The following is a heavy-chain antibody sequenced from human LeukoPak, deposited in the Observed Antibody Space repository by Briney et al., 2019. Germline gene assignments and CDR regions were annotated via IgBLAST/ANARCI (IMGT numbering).Heavy chain of an antibody. CDR3: ARKVVGATHPLEY. Sequence: ASVKVSCKASGYSLSGNSVHWVRQAPGQGLERMGWINGESGDTKYVQTFQGRVTMTRDTSTSTVYMELTSLKSDDTAVYYCARKVVGATHPLEYWGQGTLVTVSS. CDR2: INGESGDT. CDR1: GYSLSGNS. D-gene: IGHD1-26*01. V-gene: IGHV1-2*02. J-gene: IGHJ4*02.